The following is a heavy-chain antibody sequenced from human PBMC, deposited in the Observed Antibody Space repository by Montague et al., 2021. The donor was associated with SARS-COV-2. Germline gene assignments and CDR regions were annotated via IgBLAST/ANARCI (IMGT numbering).Heavy chain of an antibody. V-gene: IGHV3-20*04. CDR3: ARAGWDYYYGMDV. CDR1: GFTFGDYG. CDR2: INWNGGST. J-gene: IGHJ6*02. Sequence: SLRLSCAASGFTFGDYGMSWVRQAPGKGLEWVSGINWNGGSTGYADPVKGRFTISRDNAKNSLYLQMNSLRAEDTALYYCARAGWDYYYGMDVWGQGTTVTVSS. D-gene: IGHD1-26*01.